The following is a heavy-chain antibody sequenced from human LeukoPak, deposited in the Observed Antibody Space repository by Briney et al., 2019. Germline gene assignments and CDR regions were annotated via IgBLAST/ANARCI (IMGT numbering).Heavy chain of an antibody. Sequence: ASVKVSCKASGYTFTSYYMHWVRQAPGQGLEWMGIINPSGGSPSYAQKFQGRVTMTRDMSTSTVYMELSSLRSEDTAVYYCARDGVLRFLEWLPTTNYYYYYMDVWGKGTTVTVSS. CDR2: INPSGGSP. V-gene: IGHV1-46*01. J-gene: IGHJ6*03. CDR1: GYTFTSYY. D-gene: IGHD3-3*01. CDR3: ARDGVLRFLEWLPTTNYYYYYMDV.